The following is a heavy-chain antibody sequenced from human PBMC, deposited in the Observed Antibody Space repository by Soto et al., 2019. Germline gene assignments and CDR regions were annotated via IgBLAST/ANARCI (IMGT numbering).Heavy chain of an antibody. CDR3: ARDSQWLAPYYYYGMDV. J-gene: IGHJ6*02. D-gene: IGHD6-19*01. Sequence: QVQLVQSGAEVKKPGASVKVSCKASGYTFTSYGISWVRQAPGQGLEWMGWISAYNGNTNYAQKFQGRVTITADESTSTAYMELSSLRSEDTAVYYCARDSQWLAPYYYYGMDVWGQGTTVTVSS. V-gene: IGHV1-18*01. CDR2: ISAYNGNT. CDR1: GYTFTSYG.